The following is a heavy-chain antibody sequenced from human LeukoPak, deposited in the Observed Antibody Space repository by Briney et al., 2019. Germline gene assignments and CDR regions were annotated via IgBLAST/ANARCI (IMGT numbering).Heavy chain of an antibody. J-gene: IGHJ4*02. V-gene: IGHV3-7*01. Sequence: GGSLRLSCAASGFNFINYWMSWVRQAPGKGLEWVANVKEDGTTKQYVDSVKGRFTISRDNAKNSLYLQMDSLRAEDTAVYFCVSQEVVPHWGQGTLVSVSS. CDR1: GFNFINYW. CDR2: VKEDGTTK. CDR3: VSQEVVPH. D-gene: IGHD2-15*01.